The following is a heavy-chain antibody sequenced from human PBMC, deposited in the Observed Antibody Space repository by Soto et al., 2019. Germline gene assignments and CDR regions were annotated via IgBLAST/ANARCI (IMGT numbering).Heavy chain of an antibody. V-gene: IGHV3-23*01. CDR1: GFTFSSYA. J-gene: IGHJ4*02. Sequence: PGGSLRLSCAASGFTFSSYAMSWVRQAPGKGLEWVSAISGSGGSTYYADSVKGRFTISRDNSKNTLYLQMNSLRAEDTAVYYCAKHPTLSTVTTPFDNWGQGTLVTVSS. CDR2: ISGSGGST. CDR3: AKHPTLSTVTTPFDN. D-gene: IGHD4-17*01.